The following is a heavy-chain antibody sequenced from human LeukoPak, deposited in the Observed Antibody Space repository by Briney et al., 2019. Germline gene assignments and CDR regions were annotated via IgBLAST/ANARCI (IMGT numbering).Heavy chain of an antibody. CDR1: EYTFTSYY. CDR2: INPSGGST. D-gene: IGHD5-24*01. CDR3: ARVRDGYNDAYDI. Sequence: ASVKVSCKACEYTFTSYYMHCVRQDPGQGLEWMGVINPSGGSTSYAQKFQGRVTMTRDTSTSTVYMELSSLKSEDTAVYYCARVRDGYNDAYDIWGQGTMVTVSS. J-gene: IGHJ3*02. V-gene: IGHV1-46*01.